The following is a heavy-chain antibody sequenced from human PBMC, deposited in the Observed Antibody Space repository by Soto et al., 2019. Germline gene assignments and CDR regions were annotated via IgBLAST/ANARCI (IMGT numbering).Heavy chain of an antibody. CDR2: FDPEDGET. Sequence: ASVKVSCKVSGYTLTELSMHWARQAPGKGLEWMGGFDPEDGETIYAQKFQGRVTMTEDTSTDTAYMELSSLRSEDTAVYYCATVNYSNYPNWFDPWGQGTLVTVSS. D-gene: IGHD4-4*01. CDR3: ATVNYSNYPNWFDP. CDR1: GYTLTELS. J-gene: IGHJ5*02. V-gene: IGHV1-24*01.